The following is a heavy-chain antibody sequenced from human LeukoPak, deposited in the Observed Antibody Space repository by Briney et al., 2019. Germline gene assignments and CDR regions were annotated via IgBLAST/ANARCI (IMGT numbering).Heavy chain of an antibody. J-gene: IGHJ3*02. V-gene: IGHV4-59*01. D-gene: IGHD3-10*01. CDR2: ICYSGST. Sequence: SETLSLTCTVSGGSISSYYWSWIRQPPGKGLEWIGYICYSGSTNYNPSLKSRVTISVDTSKNQFSLKLSSVTAADAAVYYCAGFTMVRGVPDAFDIWGQGTMVTVSS. CDR3: AGFTMVRGVPDAFDI. CDR1: GGSISSYY.